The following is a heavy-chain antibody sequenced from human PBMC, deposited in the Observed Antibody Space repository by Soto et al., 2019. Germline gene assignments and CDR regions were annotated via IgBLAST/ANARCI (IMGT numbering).Heavy chain of an antibody. J-gene: IGHJ5*02. CDR3: ARDTWYQSSEDFGELFGP. CDR1: GGSISSGDYY. V-gene: IGHV4-31*03. CDR2: IYYSGNS. D-gene: IGHD3-22*01. Sequence: PSETLSLTCTVSGGSISSGDYYWSWIRQHPGKGLEWIGYIYYSGNSYYNPSLKSRVTISVDTSKNQFSLKLSSVTAADTAVYYWARDTWYQSSEDFGELFGPWGQGTLVTVSS.